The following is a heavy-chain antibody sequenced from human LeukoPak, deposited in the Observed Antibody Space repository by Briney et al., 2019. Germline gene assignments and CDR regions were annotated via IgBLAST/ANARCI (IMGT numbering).Heavy chain of an antibody. J-gene: IGHJ4*02. D-gene: IGHD1-26*01. V-gene: IGHV1-69*04. CDR3: AGEGGSYWPFDY. CDR1: GGTFSSYA. Sequence: ASVKVSCKASGGTFSSYAISWVRQAPGQGLEWMGRIIPILGIANYAQKFQGRVTITADKSTSTAYMELSSLRSEDTAVYYCAGEGGSYWPFDYWGQGTLVTVSS. CDR2: IIPILGIA.